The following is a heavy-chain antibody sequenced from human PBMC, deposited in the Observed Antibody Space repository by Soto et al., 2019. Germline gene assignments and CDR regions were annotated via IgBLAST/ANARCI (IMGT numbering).Heavy chain of an antibody. Sequence: QVQLVESGGGVVQPGRSLRLSCTASGFTFSNYAIHWVRQAPGKGLEWVALISYDGRDEYYADSVKGRFTISRDNSKNTLYLQMNSLRAEDTGMFYCAKGLTRYSGTYGDWGQGTLVTVSS. D-gene: IGHD1-26*01. J-gene: IGHJ4*02. CDR3: AKGLTRYSGTYGD. CDR2: ISYDGRDE. V-gene: IGHV3-30*04. CDR1: GFTFSNYA.